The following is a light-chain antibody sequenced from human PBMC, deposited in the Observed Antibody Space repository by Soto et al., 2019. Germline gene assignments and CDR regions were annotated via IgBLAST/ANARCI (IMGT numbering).Light chain of an antibody. CDR2: GAS. Sequence: EIVMTQSPATLSVSPGERATLSCRASQSVSNTLAWYQQKPGQAPRLLIYGASTRATGIPARFSGSGSGTEFTLTISSLQSEDFATYYCQQLDSYPRTFGPGTKVDNK. V-gene: IGKV3-15*01. CDR3: QQLDSYPRT. J-gene: IGKJ3*01. CDR1: QSVSNT.